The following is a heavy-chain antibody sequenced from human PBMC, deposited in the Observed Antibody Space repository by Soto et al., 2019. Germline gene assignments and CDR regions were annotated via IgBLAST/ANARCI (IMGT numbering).Heavy chain of an antibody. D-gene: IGHD5-18*01. Sequence: QVQLVQSGAEVKIPGASVKVSCKASGYTFTSYGFSWVRQAPGQGLEWMGWISAYNGNTNYAQKFQGRVTMTTDTSTSTAYMELRSLRSVDTAVYYCARDSGDRVYVGYSYGFNYWGQGTLVTVSS. CDR3: ARDSGDRVYVGYSYGFNY. CDR1: GYTFTSYG. V-gene: IGHV1-18*01. CDR2: ISAYNGNT. J-gene: IGHJ4*02.